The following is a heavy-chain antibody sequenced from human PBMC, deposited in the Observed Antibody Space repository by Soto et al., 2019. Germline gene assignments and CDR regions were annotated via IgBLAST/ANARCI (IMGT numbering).Heavy chain of an antibody. CDR2: LSRSGGAT. D-gene: IGHD1-1*01. CDR1: GFNTRFYS. Sequence: GGSLRLSCTASGFNTRFYSMSWVRQTPGKGLEWVAALSRSGGATYYADSVRGRFTISRDASKDTLFLQMRNLRAEDTAIYYCSKGEMSTIRNSFDPWGQGTLVTVPQ. J-gene: IGHJ5*02. V-gene: IGHV3-23*01. CDR3: SKGEMSTIRNSFDP.